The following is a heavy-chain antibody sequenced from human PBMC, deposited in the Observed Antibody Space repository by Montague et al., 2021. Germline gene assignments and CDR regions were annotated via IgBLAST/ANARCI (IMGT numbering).Heavy chain of an antibody. Sequence: SLRLSCAASGFIFNNYVMNWVRQAPGKGLEWVSGIIGNSINIDYADSVKGRFTISRDNAKNSLYLQMNSLRAEDTAFYYCVKDTRDYYPDFWGQGILVTVSS. CDR3: VKDTRDYYPDF. J-gene: IGHJ4*02. CDR2: IIGNSINI. V-gene: IGHV3-9*01. CDR1: GFIFNNYV. D-gene: IGHD3-3*01.